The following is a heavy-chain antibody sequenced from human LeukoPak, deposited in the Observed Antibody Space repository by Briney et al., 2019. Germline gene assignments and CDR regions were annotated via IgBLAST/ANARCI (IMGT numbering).Heavy chain of an antibody. CDR1: GVTLSDHH. J-gene: IGHJ4*02. V-gene: IGHV3-23*01. Sequence: PGGSLRLSCAASGVTLSDHHMDWVRQAPGKGLEWVAGISGSGGSTNYADSVKGRFTISRDNPKNTLYLQMNSLTVEDTAVYFCAKRGVVIRAILVGFHKEAYYFDSWGQGALVTVSS. D-gene: IGHD2-21*01. CDR2: ISGSGGST. CDR3: AKRGVVIRAILVGFHKEAYYFDS.